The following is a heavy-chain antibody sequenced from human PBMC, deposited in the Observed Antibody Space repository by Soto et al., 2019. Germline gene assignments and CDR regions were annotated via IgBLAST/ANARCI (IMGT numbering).Heavy chain of an antibody. V-gene: IGHV1-58*01. J-gene: IGHJ4*02. Sequence: EKVSYKASGFTFTSPAVQWVRQARGQRREWLGWIVVGSVNTNYALQSRARVTITRDMSPSSAYMVLSCLRSDDTDACHFSVDRGYSYGSGWYEYDYWGQGTLVTVSS. CDR2: IVVGSVNT. CDR3: SVDRGYSYGSGWYEYDY. D-gene: IGHD5-18*01. CDR1: GFTFTSPA.